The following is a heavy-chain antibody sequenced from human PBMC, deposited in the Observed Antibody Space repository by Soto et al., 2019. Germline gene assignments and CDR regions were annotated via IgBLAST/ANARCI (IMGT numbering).Heavy chain of an antibody. CDR3: AKGAGTYYDFWSAHP. V-gene: IGHV3-30*18. D-gene: IGHD3-3*01. Sequence: QVHLLESGGGVVQPGRSLRLSCVASGFTFSTYGMHWVRQAPGKGLEWVALISHDGSNEHYADSVRGRFTISRDNSKNTLYVQMNSLRAEDTAVYYCAKGAGTYYDFWSAHPWGQGTLVTVSS. J-gene: IGHJ5*02. CDR1: GFTFSTYG. CDR2: ISHDGSNE.